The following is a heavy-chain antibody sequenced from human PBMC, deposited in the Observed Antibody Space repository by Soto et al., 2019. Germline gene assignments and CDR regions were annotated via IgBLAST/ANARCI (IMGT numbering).Heavy chain of an antibody. D-gene: IGHD2-15*01. CDR1: GFTFSDHA. J-gene: IGHJ5*02. V-gene: IGHV3-23*01. CDR2: ISGGGSGA. CDR3: AIDLWWYTP. Sequence: EVQLLESGGGLVQPGGSLRLSCTASGFTFSDHAMTWVRQAPGKGLEWLSGISGGGSGAYYADSVKGRFTVSRANSNNTLFLQMDILRVEDTAVYYCAIDLWWYTPWGQGTLVTVSS.